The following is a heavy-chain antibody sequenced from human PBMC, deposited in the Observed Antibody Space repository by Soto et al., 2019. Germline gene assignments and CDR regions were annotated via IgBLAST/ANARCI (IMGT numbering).Heavy chain of an antibody. CDR3: ARDLSVAGTNYYYGMHV. CDR2: ISSSSSTI. J-gene: IGHJ6*02. V-gene: IGHV3-48*02. CDR1: GFTFSSYS. Sequence: GGSLRLSCAASGFTFSSYSMNWVRQAPGKGLEWVSYISSSSSTIYYADSVKGRFTISRDNAKNSLYLQMNSLRDEDTAVYYCARDLSVAGTNYYYGMHVWGQGTTVTVYS. D-gene: IGHD6-19*01.